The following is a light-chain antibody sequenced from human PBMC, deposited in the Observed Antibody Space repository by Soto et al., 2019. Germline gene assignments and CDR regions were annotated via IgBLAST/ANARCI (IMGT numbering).Light chain of an antibody. J-gene: IGLJ1*01. V-gene: IGLV2-14*01. Sequence: QSALAQPASVSGSPGQSITISCTGTSSDVGIYTHVSWYQQHPGRAPKLIIYGVSNRPSGVSNRFSGSKSGNTASLTISGLQAADEADYYCSSYTSSSTPYVFGTGTKVTVL. CDR2: GVS. CDR1: SSDVGIYTH. CDR3: SSYTSSSTPYV.